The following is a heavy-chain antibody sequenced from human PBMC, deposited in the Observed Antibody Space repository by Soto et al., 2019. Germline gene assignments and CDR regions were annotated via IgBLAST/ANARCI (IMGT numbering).Heavy chain of an antibody. Sequence: GGSLRLSCAASGFSFSTYNMDWARQAPGKGPEWIAYISTTSFTIYYADSVKGRFTISRDNDRNSLYLEMNSLRDEDTAAYYCARDRCYDGTCYSASDSWGQGTLVTVSS. CDR3: ARDRCYDGTCYSASDS. CDR2: ISTTSFTI. J-gene: IGHJ5*01. D-gene: IGHD2-15*01. V-gene: IGHV3-48*02. CDR1: GFSFSTYN.